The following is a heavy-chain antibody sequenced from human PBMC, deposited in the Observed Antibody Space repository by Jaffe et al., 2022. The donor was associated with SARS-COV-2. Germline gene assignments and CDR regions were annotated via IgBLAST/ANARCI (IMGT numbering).Heavy chain of an antibody. CDR2: ISYDGSNK. Sequence: QVQLVESGGGVVQPGRSLRLSCAASGFTFSSYAMHWVRQAPGKGLEWVAVISYDGSNKYYADSVKGRFTISRDNSKNTLYLQMNSLRAEDTAVYYCAREGGEWSEYYFDYWGQGTLVTVSS. CDR1: GFTFSSYA. CDR3: AREGGEWSEYYFDY. J-gene: IGHJ4*02. V-gene: IGHV3-30-3*01. D-gene: IGHD3-3*01.